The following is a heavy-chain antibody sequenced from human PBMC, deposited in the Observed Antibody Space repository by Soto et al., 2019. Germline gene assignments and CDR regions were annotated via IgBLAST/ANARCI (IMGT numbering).Heavy chain of an antibody. D-gene: IGHD5-12*01. J-gene: IGHJ6*03. Sequence: GESLKISCKGSGYSFNTYWIAWVRQMPGKGLEWLGIIYPGDSDTRYSPSFQGQVTFSADESINTAYLQWSSLKASDTAMYYCARRGGYDYAYYYYMDVWGKGTTVTVSS. CDR3: ARRGGYDYAYYYYMDV. CDR1: GYSFNTYW. V-gene: IGHV5-51*01. CDR2: IYPGDSDT.